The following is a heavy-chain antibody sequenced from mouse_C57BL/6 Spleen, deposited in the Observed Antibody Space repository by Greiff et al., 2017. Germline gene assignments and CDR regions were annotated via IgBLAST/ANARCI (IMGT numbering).Heavy chain of an antibody. J-gene: IGHJ2*01. D-gene: IGHD1-1*01. CDR2: ICIGNGYT. CDR3: ASGSTVVANYFDY. V-gene: IGHV1-58*01. CDR1: GYTFTSYG. Sequence: VQLKESGAELVRPGSSVKMSCKTSGYTFTSYGINWVKQRPGQGLEWIGYICIGNGYTEYNEKFKGKATLTSDTSYSTAYMQLISLTSEDSAIDIWASGSTVVANYFDYWGQGTTLTVSS.